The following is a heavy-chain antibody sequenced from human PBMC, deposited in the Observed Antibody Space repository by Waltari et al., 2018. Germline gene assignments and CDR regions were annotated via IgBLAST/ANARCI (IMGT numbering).Heavy chain of an antibody. V-gene: IGHV3-23*01. Sequence: EVQLLESGGGLVQPGGSLRLSCAASGFTFSSYAMSWVRQAPGKGRGWVSAIMGSGGSTYDAEAVKGRFTISRDKSKNTRYLQMNSLRAEDTAVYYCAKGGVGATPDYWGQGTLVTVSS. D-gene: IGHD1-26*01. CDR1: GFTFSSYA. J-gene: IGHJ4*02. CDR2: IMGSGGST. CDR3: AKGGVGATPDY.